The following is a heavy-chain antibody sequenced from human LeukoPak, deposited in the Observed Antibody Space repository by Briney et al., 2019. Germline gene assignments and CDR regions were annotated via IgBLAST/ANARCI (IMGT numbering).Heavy chain of an antibody. J-gene: IGHJ6*02. CDR2: INPSGGST. V-gene: IGHV1-46*01. D-gene: IGHD1-1*01. CDR1: GYTFTSYG. CDR3: ARLQGPSNWPYHYYGMDV. Sequence: GASVTVSCKSSGYTFTSYGISLVRQAPGQGLGWMGIINPSGGSTSYSQKFQGRVTMTRDTSTSTVYMELSSLRPEDTAVYYCARLQGPSNWPYHYYGMDVWGQGTTVTVSS.